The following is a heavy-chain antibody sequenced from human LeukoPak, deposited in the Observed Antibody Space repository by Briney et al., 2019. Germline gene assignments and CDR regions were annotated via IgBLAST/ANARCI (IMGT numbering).Heavy chain of an antibody. Sequence: PGGSLRLSCAASGFSFSSYWMHWVRQAPGKGLEWVSSISSSSSYIYYADSVKGRFTISRDNAKNSLFLQMNSLRAEDTAVYYCARDRTHYDSSGYEDYWGQGTLVTVSS. V-gene: IGHV3-21*01. CDR2: ISSSSSYI. D-gene: IGHD3-22*01. J-gene: IGHJ4*02. CDR3: ARDRTHYDSSGYEDY. CDR1: GFSFSSYW.